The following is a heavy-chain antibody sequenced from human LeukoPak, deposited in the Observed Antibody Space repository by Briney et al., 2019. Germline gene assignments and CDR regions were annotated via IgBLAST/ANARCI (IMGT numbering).Heavy chain of an antibody. V-gene: IGHV1-18*01. CDR2: ISAYNGNT. D-gene: IGHD4-17*01. J-gene: IGHJ3*02. CDR3: ARDRGHTVTSHDAFDI. CDR1: GYTFTSYG. Sequence: GASVKVSCKASGYTFTSYGISWVRQAPGQGLEWMGWISAYNGNTNYAQHLQGRVNMNTDPSPSTAYLELGSLTSDDTAVYCCARDRGHTVTSHDAFDIWGQGTMVTVSS.